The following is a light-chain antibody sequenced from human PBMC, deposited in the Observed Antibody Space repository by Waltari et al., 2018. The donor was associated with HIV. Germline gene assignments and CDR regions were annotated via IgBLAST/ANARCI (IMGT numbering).Light chain of an antibody. V-gene: IGKV1-5*03. CDR3: QQYYSYPWT. J-gene: IGKJ1*01. Sequence: DIQMTQSPSTLSASVGDRVTISCRASQNIIRWLAWYQQKPGKAPKLMIYEASSLKSGVPSRFSGSGSGTELTLTISSLQPDDFVTYYCQQYYSYPWTFGQGTKVEIK. CDR2: EAS. CDR1: QNIIRW.